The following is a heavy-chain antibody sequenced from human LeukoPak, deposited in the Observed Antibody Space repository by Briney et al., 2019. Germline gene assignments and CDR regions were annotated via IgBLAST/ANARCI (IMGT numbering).Heavy chain of an antibody. V-gene: IGHV3-7*01. J-gene: IGHJ4*02. Sequence: GGSLRLSCAASGFTFSSYWMSWVRQAPGKGLEWVANIKQDGSEKYYVDSVKGRFTISRDNAKNSLYLQMNSLRAEDTAVYYCARDRRAIFGVAPLDYWGQGTLVTVSS. CDR2: IKQDGSEK. D-gene: IGHD3-3*01. CDR3: ARDRRAIFGVAPLDY. CDR1: GFTFSSYW.